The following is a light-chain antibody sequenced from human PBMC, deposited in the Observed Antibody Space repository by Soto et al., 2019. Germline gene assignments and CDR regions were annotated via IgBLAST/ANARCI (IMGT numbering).Light chain of an antibody. CDR2: AAS. V-gene: IGKV3-11*01. Sequence: EIVLTQSPATLSLSPGERATLSCRASQSVSSYLAWYQQKPGQAPRLLIYAASNRATGIPARFSGRGSGTDFPLTISSLEPEDFAVYYCQQRSNCPTTFGGGTKVEIK. CDR1: QSVSSY. CDR3: QQRSNCPTT. J-gene: IGKJ4*01.